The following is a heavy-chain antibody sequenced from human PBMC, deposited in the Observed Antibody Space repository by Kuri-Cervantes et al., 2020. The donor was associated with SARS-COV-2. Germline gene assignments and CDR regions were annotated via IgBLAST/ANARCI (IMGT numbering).Heavy chain of an antibody. D-gene: IGHD2-15*01. CDR3: AKDQHGIVVVVAAIDY. Sequence: GESLKISCAVSGFTFTSHAMHWVRQAPGSGLEWVALISYDGNNKFYADSVKGRFTISWDNSKNTLYLQMNSLRAEDTAVYYCAKDQHGIVVVVAAIDYWGQGALVTVSS. V-gene: IGHV3-30*18. J-gene: IGHJ4*02. CDR1: GFTFTSHA. CDR2: ISYDGNNK.